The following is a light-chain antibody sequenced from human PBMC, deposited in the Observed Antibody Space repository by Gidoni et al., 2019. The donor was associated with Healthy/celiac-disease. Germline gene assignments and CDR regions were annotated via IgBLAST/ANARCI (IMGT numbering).Light chain of an antibody. CDR2: EVS. Sequence: QSALTQPASVSGSPGQSITISCTGTSSDVGGYNYVSWYQQHPGKAPKLMIYEVSNRPSGVPDRFSGSKSGNTASLTISGLQAEDEADYYCSSYTSSSTSGIVVFGGGTKLTVL. CDR1: SSDVGGYNY. J-gene: IGLJ2*01. CDR3: SSYTSSSTSGIVV. V-gene: IGLV2-14*01.